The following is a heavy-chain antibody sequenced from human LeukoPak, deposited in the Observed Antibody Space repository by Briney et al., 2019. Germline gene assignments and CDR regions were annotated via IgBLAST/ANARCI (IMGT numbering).Heavy chain of an antibody. CDR3: AKRSSTSSGYFDF. V-gene: IGHV3-23*01. J-gene: IGHJ4*02. CDR1: GFTFGDYA. Sequence: GGSLRLSCTASGFTFGDYAMSWFRQAPGKGLEWVSAITGSGAYTNYADSVKGRFTISRDNSKNTIYLQMNSLRAEDTAIYYCAKRSSTSSGYFDFWGRGTLVTVSS. D-gene: IGHD3-22*01. CDR2: ITGSGAYT.